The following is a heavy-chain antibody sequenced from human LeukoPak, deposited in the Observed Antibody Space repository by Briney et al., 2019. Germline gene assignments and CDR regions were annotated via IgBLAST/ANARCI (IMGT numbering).Heavy chain of an antibody. D-gene: IGHD3-3*01. V-gene: IGHV3-33*01. CDR3: VRDPATRGYYYDY. Sequence: PGGSLRLSCAASGYTFSAYGMHWVRQAPGKGLEWVAAIRYDGSKKFYADPVEGRFTISRDDSKSTLYLQMYSLRVEDTAVYYCVRDPATRGYYYDYWGQGTLVIVSS. CDR2: IRYDGSKK. CDR1: GYTFSAYG. J-gene: IGHJ4*02.